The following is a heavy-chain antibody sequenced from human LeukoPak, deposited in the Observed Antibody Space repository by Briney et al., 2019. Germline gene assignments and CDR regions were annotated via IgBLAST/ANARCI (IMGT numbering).Heavy chain of an antibody. Sequence: NPSQTLSLTCTVSGGSISSGYYYWSWIRQPPGKGLEWIGYIYYSGSTYYNPSLKSRVTISVDTSKNQFSLKLSSVTAADTAVYYCARSTYYYDSSASPEFDYWGQGTLVTVSS. D-gene: IGHD3-22*01. V-gene: IGHV4-30-4*08. CDR1: GGSISSGYYY. J-gene: IGHJ4*02. CDR3: ARSTYYYDSSASPEFDY. CDR2: IYYSGST.